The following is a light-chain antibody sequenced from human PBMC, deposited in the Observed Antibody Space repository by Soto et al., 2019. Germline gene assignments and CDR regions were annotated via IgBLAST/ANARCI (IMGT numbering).Light chain of an antibody. J-gene: IGKJ1*01. V-gene: IGKV3D-15*01. Sequence: EIVMTQSPATLSLAPGDIVTLSCRASESVSTNLAWYQQKAGQAPRLLIYGASNRATGIPDRFSGSGSGTEFTLTISSLQTDDFSTYYCQQYHSYWTLGQGTKVDIK. CDR3: QQYHSYWT. CDR1: ESVSTN. CDR2: GAS.